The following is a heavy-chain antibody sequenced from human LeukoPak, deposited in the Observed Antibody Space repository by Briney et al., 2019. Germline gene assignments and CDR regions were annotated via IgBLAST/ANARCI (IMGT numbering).Heavy chain of an antibody. V-gene: IGHV4-39*01. CDR2: IYYSGNT. CDR3: ARQTGSGLFILP. Sequence: SQTLSLTCTVSGGSISSSNSYWGWIRQPPGKGLEWIGSIYYSGNTYYNASLKSQVSISIDTSKNQFSLRLTSVTAADTAVYYCARQTGSGLFILPGGQGTLVTVSS. CDR1: GGSISSSNSY. J-gene: IGHJ4*02. D-gene: IGHD3/OR15-3a*01.